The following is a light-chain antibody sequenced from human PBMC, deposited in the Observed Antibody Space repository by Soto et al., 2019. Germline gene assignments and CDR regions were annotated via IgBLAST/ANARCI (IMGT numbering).Light chain of an antibody. CDR3: SSYAGSNNPYV. CDR1: SSDVGGYNY. CDR2: EVS. V-gene: IGLV2-8*01. J-gene: IGLJ1*01. Sequence: QSALTQPPSATGSLGQSVTISCTGTSSDVGGYNYVSWYQQHPGKAPKLMIYEVSKRPSGVPDRFSGSKSGNTASLTVSGLQAEDEADYYCSSYAGSNNPYVFGTGTKVTV.